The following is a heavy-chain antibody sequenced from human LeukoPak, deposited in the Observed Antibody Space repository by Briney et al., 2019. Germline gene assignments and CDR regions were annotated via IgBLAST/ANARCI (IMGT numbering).Heavy chain of an antibody. CDR3: ARGYSDNSFYGHAFDI. J-gene: IGHJ3*02. CDR2: INPSGGST. V-gene: IGHV1-46*01. D-gene: IGHD3-22*01. CDR1: GYTFTSYY. Sequence: ASVKVSCKASGYTFTSYYMHWVRQAPGQGLEWMGIINPSGGSTSYAQKFQGRVTMTRDTSTSTVYMELSSLRSEDTAVYYCARGYSDNSFYGHAFDIWGQGTMVTVSS.